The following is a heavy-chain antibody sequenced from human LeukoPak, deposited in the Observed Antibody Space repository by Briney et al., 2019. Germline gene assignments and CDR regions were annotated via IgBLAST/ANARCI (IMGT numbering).Heavy chain of an antibody. V-gene: IGHV1-2*06. J-gene: IGHJ3*02. Sequence: ASVKVSCTASGYTFTDYYIHWVRQAPGQGLEWMGRISPNSGGTSYAQKFQGRVTMTRDTCIATAYMELSSLRSDDTAVYYCARGPVGATNAFHIWGQGTLVTVSS. CDR2: ISPNSGGT. CDR3: ARGPVGATNAFHI. D-gene: IGHD1-26*01. CDR1: GYTFTDYY.